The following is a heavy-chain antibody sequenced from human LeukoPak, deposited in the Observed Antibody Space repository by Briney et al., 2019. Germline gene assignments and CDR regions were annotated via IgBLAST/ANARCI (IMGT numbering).Heavy chain of an antibody. V-gene: IGHV1-24*01. CDR2: FDPEDGET. D-gene: IGHD3-10*01. Sequence: ASVKVSCKVSGYTLTELSMHWVRQAPGKGLEWMGGFDPEDGETIYAQKFQGRVTMTEDTSTDTAYMELSSLRSEDTAVYYCARAAMVRGVISGHPDYWGQGTLVTVSS. CDR1: GYTLTELS. CDR3: ARAAMVRGVISGHPDY. J-gene: IGHJ4*02.